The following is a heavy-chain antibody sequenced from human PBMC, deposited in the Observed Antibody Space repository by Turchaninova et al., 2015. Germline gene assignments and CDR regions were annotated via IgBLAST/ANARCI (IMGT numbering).Heavy chain of an antibody. Sequence: GGSLRLSCAASGFDFSTSWMHWVRQGPGKGLVWVSRINGQGSLTAYADSVRGRFTISRDNAKNTLYLQMNSLSAEDTALYYCVRDLGGAWGQGTLVTVSS. CDR3: VRDLGGA. CDR2: INGQGSLT. J-gene: IGHJ5*02. V-gene: IGHV3-74*01. CDR1: GFDFSTSW.